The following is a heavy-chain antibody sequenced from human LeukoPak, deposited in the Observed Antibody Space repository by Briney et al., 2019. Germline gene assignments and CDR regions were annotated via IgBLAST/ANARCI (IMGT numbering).Heavy chain of an antibody. J-gene: IGHJ4*02. D-gene: IGHD6-19*01. CDR3: AVVRDIRVAGPGGYFDY. Sequence: PGGSLRLSCAASGFTFSDYHMNWIRQAPGKGLEWISYISPGGQTTYFADSVKGRVTLSRDNAKNSLSLQMNSLTADDTAVYFCAVVRDIRVAGPGGYFDYWGQGTLVPVSS. CDR1: GFTFSDYH. CDR2: ISPGGQTT. V-gene: IGHV3-11*01.